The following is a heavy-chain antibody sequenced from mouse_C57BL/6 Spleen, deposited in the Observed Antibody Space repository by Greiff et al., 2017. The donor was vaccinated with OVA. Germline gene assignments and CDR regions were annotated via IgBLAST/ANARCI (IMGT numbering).Heavy chain of an antibody. J-gene: IGHJ1*03. V-gene: IGHV3-6*01. Sequence: VQLKESGPGLVKPSQSLSLTCSVTGYSITSGYYWNWIRQFPGNKLEWMGYISYDGSNNYNPSLKNRISITRDTSKNQFFLKLNSVTTEDTATYYCARERALLPPCDVWGTGTTVTVSS. D-gene: IGHD1-1*01. CDR1: GYSITSGYY. CDR2: ISYDGSN. CDR3: ARERALLPPCDV.